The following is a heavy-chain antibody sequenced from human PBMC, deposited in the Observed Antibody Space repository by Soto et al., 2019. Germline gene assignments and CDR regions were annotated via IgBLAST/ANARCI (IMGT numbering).Heavy chain of an antibody. V-gene: IGHV1-18*01. J-gene: IGHJ5*02. Sequence: QVQLVQSGAEVKKPGASVKVSCKASGYTFTSYGISWVRQAPGQGLEWMGWISAYNGNTNYAQKLQGRVTRTKDTSTSTAYMERRSLRSDDTAVYYCARAWSGLHGSGRENWFDPWGQGTLVTVSS. D-gene: IGHD3-10*01. CDR3: ARAWSGLHGSGRENWFDP. CDR2: ISAYNGNT. CDR1: GYTFTSYG.